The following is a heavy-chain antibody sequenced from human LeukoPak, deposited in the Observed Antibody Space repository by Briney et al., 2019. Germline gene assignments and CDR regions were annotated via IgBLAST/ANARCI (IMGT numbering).Heavy chain of an antibody. Sequence: SGGSLRLSCAPSGFTFSDYYRSWVRQAPGKGLEWVSYISSSGSTIYYADSVKGRFTISRDNAKNSLYLQMNSLRAEDTAVYYCARGGVGIAAAGTFDYWGQGTLVTVSS. CDR2: ISSSGSTI. CDR1: GFTFSDYY. J-gene: IGHJ4*02. D-gene: IGHD6-13*01. CDR3: ARGGVGIAAAGTFDY. V-gene: IGHV3-11*04.